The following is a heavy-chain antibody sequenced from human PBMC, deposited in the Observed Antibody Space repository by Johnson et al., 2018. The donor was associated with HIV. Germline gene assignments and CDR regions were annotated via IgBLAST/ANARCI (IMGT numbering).Heavy chain of an antibody. D-gene: IGHD3-22*01. CDR3: ARVIGYVNNGKAVDV. V-gene: IGHV3-30*02. CDR2: IRYDGSNK. J-gene: IGHJ3*01. Sequence: QVQLVESGGGVVQPGGSLRLSCAASGFTFSSYGMHWVRQAPGKGLEWVAFIRYDGSNKYYADSVKGRFTVSRDNSKNTLYLQMNSRRVEDTAVYYCARVIGYVNNGKAVDVWGQGTMVTVSS. CDR1: GFTFSSYG.